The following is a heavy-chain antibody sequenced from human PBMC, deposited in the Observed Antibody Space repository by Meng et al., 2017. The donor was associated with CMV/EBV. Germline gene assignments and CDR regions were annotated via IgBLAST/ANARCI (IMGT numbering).Heavy chain of an antibody. CDR2: IIPIFGTA. CDR3: AREGVVGTNIYFDY. Sequence: SVKVSCKASGGTFSNYGVNWLRQAPGQGLEWMGGIIPIFGTANYARKFQGRVTITTDESTTTAYMELSSLRADDTAVYYCAREGVVGTNIYFDYWGQGTLVTVSS. J-gene: IGHJ4*02. CDR1: GGTFSNYG. D-gene: IGHD2-15*01. V-gene: IGHV1-69*05.